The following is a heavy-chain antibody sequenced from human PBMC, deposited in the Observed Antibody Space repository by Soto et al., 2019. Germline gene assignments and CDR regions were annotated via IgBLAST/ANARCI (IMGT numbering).Heavy chain of an antibody. CDR3: ARDRGNFDYYDSSGYQWYFDY. Sequence: GGSLRLSCAASGFTFRSYAMHWVRQAPGKGLEWVAVISYDGSNKYYADSVKGRFTISRDNSKNTLYLQMNSLRAEDTAVYYCARDRGNFDYYDSSGYQWYFDYWGQGTLVTVSS. CDR1: GFTFRSYA. D-gene: IGHD3-22*01. V-gene: IGHV3-30-3*01. CDR2: ISYDGSNK. J-gene: IGHJ4*02.